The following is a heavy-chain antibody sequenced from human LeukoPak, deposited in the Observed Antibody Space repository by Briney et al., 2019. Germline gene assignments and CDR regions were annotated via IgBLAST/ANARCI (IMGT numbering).Heavy chain of an antibody. J-gene: IGHJ4*02. CDR3: ARGSSLTIFDSYYFDY. D-gene: IGHD3-3*01. CDR2: INPSGGST. V-gene: IGHV1-46*01. CDR1: GYTFTSCY. Sequence: ASVKVSCKAPGYTFTSCYMHWVRQAPGQGLEWMGIINPSGGSTSYAQKFQGRVTMTRDTSTSTVYMELSSLRSEDTAVYYCARGSSLTIFDSYYFDYWGQGTLVTVSS.